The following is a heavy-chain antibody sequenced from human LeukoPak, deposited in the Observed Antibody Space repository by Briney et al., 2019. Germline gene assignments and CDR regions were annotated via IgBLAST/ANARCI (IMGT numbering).Heavy chain of an antibody. CDR2: IYYSGST. CDR3: VRGRLSGGGFDS. V-gene: IGHV4-59*01. J-gene: IGHJ4*02. D-gene: IGHD2-15*01. Sequence: PSETLSLTCTVSGGSIGTYFWSWIRQPPGKGLEWIGYIYYSGSTNYNPSLESRVTISLDTSKNQFSLRLSSVTAADTAVYYCVRGRLSGGGFDSWGQGTLVTVSS. CDR1: GGSIGTYF.